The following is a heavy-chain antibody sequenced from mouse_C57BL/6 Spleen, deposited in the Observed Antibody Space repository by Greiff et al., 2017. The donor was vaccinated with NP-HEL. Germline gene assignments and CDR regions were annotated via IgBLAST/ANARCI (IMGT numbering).Heavy chain of an antibody. J-gene: IGHJ4*01. V-gene: IGHV5-4*01. CDR3: ARDYGSSYEYYAMDY. D-gene: IGHD1-1*01. Sequence: DVMLVESGGGLVKPGGSLKLSCAASGFTFSSYAMSWVRQTPEKRLEWVATISAGGSYTYYPDNVKGRFTISRDNAKNNRYLQMSHLKSEDTAMDYCARDYGSSYEYYAMDYWGQGTSVTVSS. CDR1: GFTFSSYA. CDR2: ISAGGSYT.